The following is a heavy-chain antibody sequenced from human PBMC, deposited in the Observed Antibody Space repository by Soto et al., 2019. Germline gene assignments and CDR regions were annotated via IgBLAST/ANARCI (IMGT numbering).Heavy chain of an antibody. Sequence: GGSLRLSCTASGFTFSSYWMSWVRQAPGKGLEWVANIKQDGSEKYYVDSVKGRFTISRDNAKNSLYLQMNSLRAEDTAVYYCARGSSGWERDYYYYGMDVWGQGTTVTVSS. D-gene: IGHD6-19*01. J-gene: IGHJ6*02. CDR2: IKQDGSEK. CDR3: ARGSSGWERDYYYYGMDV. V-gene: IGHV3-7*05. CDR1: GFTFSSYW.